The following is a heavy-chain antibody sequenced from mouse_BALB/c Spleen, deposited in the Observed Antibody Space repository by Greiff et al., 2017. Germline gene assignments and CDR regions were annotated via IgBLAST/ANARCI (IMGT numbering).Heavy chain of an antibody. J-gene: IGHJ3*01. V-gene: IGHV1-63*02. CDR1: GYTFTNYW. CDR3: ARALDYDVSAY. D-gene: IGHD2-4*01. CDR2: IYPGGGYT. Sequence: QVQLKQSGAELVRPGTSVKISCKASGYTFTNYWLGWVKQRPGHGLEWIGDIYPGGGYTNYNEKFKGKATLTADTSSSTAYMQLSSLTSEDSAVYFCARALDYDVSAYWGQGTLVTVSA.